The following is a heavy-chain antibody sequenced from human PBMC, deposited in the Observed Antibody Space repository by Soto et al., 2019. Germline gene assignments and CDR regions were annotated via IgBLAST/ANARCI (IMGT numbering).Heavy chain of an antibody. CDR3: ARRYYDFWSGSAYNWFDP. Sequence: PSETLSLTCTVSGGSISSYYWSWIRQPPGKGLEWIGYIYYSGSTNYNPSLKSRVTISVDTSKNQFSLKLSSVTAADTAVYYCARRYYDFWSGSAYNWFDPWGQGTLVTVSS. CDR1: GGSISSYY. V-gene: IGHV4-59*08. D-gene: IGHD3-3*01. CDR2: IYYSGST. J-gene: IGHJ5*02.